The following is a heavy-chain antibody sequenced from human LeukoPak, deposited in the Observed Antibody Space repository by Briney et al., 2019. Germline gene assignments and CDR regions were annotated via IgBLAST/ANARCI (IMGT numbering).Heavy chain of an antibody. J-gene: IGHJ1*01. Sequence: PSETLSLTCAVYGGSFSGYYWSWIRQPPGKGLEWIGEINHSGSTNYNPSLKSRVTISVDTSKNQFSLKLSSVTAADTAVYYCARGDYDFWSGYYKSSGYFQHWGQGTLVTVSS. CDR1: GGSFSGYY. CDR2: INHSGST. V-gene: IGHV4-34*01. D-gene: IGHD3-3*01. CDR3: ARGDYDFWSGYYKSSGYFQH.